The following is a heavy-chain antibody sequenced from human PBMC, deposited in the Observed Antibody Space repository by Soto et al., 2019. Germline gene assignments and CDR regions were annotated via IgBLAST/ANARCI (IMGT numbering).Heavy chain of an antibody. J-gene: IGHJ4*02. D-gene: IGHD3-10*01. CDR1: GFTFNIYG. V-gene: IGHV3-30*03. CDR2: ISYDGSNQ. Sequence: GGSLRLSCAASGFTFNIYGMHWVRQAPDKGLEWVALISYDGSNQYYADSVKGRFTISRDNSKNSLYLQMNSLRAEDTAVYYCARATRTIWFGELLSHPSYDYWGQGTLVTVSS. CDR3: ARATRTIWFGELLSHPSYDY.